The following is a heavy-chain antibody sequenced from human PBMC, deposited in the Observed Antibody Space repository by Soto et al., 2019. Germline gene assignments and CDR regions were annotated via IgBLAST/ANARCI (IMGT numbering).Heavy chain of an antibody. D-gene: IGHD3-16*01. CDR1: GGTFTSHA. Sequence: QVQLVQYGAEVKMPESSVQVSCKASGGTFTSHAISWVRQAPGQGLEWVGEIIPFFKGTNYAEKFQDRVTLTADDSMTTVYMDLYDLSSEDTAVYYCAGDVTLKYYDSTYYYYAIDVWGQGTTVTVSS. CDR3: AGDVTLKYYDSTYYYYAIDV. CDR2: IIPFFKGT. J-gene: IGHJ6*02. V-gene: IGHV1-69*01.